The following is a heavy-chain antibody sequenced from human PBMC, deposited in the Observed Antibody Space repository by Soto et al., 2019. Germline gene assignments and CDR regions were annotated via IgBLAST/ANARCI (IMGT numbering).Heavy chain of an antibody. V-gene: IGHV3-23*01. D-gene: IGHD3-3*01. CDR1: GFILRNYW. CDR2: ISGSGGST. J-gene: IGHJ6*02. CDR3: ASVEWLPLTYYYYGMDV. Sequence: PGGSLRLSCADSGFILRNYWMSWVRQAPGKGLEWVSAISGSGGSTYYADSVKGRFTISRDNSKNTLYLQMNSLRAEDTAVYYCASVEWLPLTYYYYGMDVWGQGTTVTVSS.